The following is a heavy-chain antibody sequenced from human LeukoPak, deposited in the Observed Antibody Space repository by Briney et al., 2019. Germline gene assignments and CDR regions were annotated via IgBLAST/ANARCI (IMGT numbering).Heavy chain of an antibody. CDR3: ARGYSGSYYDVGY. CDR2: IIPIFGTA. V-gene: IGHV1-69*13. CDR1: GYTFTSYG. J-gene: IGHJ4*02. D-gene: IGHD1-26*01. Sequence: ASVKVSCKASGYTFTSYGISWVRQAPGQGLEWMGGIIPIFGTANYAQKFQGRVTITADESTSTAYMELSSLRSEDTAVYYCARGYSGSYYDVGYWGQGTLVTVSS.